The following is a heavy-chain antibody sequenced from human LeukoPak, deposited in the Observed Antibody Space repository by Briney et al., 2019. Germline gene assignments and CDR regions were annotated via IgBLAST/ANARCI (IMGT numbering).Heavy chain of an antibody. V-gene: IGHV3-23*01. CDR1: GFTFSSYA. CDR2: ISGSGAST. CDR3: AKAKYSNYGGDWFDP. D-gene: IGHD4-11*01. Sequence: GGSLRLSCAASGFTFSSYAMSWVRQAPGKGLEWVSAISGSGASTYYADSVKGRFTISRDNSKNTLYLQMNSLRAEDTAVYHCAKAKYSNYGGDWFDPWGQGTLVTVSS. J-gene: IGHJ5*02.